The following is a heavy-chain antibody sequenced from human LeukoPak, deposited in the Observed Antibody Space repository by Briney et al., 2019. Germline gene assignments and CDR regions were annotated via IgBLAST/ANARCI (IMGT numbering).Heavy chain of an antibody. CDR1: GGTFSSYA. Sequence: SVKVSCKASGGTFSSYAISWVRQAPGQGLEWMGRIIPILGIANYAQKFQGRVTITADKSTSTAYMELSSLRSEDTAVYYCARGTVRGVISRNNWFDRWGQGTLVTVSS. CDR3: ARGTVRGVISRNNWFDR. CDR2: IIPILGIA. V-gene: IGHV1-69*04. D-gene: IGHD3-10*01. J-gene: IGHJ5*02.